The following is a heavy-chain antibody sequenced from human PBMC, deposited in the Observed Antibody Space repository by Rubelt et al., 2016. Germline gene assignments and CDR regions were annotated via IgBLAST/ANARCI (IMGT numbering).Heavy chain of an antibody. Sequence: VQSGAEVKKPGASVKVSCKASGYTFTSYGISWVRQAPGQGLEWMGWISAYNGNTNYAQKLQGRVTMTTDTSTSTAYMELRSLRSDDTAVYYCARAQTRLRLGELSFLTGGGSTSYYSYYMDVWGKGTTVTVSS. CDR1: GYTFTSYG. CDR2: ISAYNGNT. CDR3: ARAQTRLRLGELSFLTGGGSTSYYSYYMDV. D-gene: IGHD3-16*02. V-gene: IGHV1-18*01. J-gene: IGHJ6*03.